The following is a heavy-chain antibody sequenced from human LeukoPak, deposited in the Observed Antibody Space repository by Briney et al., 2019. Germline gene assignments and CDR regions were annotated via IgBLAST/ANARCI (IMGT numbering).Heavy chain of an antibody. CDR3: AKEDDSSGWPDY. V-gene: IGHV3-23*01. CDR1: GFTFTKCA. CDR2: ITATGDTA. D-gene: IGHD6-19*01. Sequence: GGSLRLSCVASGFTFTKCAMSWIRQAPGKGLEWVAIITATGDTAYYADSVKGRFTISRDNSRNTVYMQMDSLRAEDTAIYYCAKEDDSSGWPDYWGQGTLVTVSS. J-gene: IGHJ4*02.